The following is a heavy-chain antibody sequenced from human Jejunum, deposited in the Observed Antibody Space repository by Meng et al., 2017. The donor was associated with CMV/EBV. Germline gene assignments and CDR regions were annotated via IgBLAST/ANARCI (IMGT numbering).Heavy chain of an antibody. D-gene: IGHD2-15*01. CDR2: IYWNDEK. CDR1: GFSLSTSEVG. Sequence: SGFSLSTSEVGVGWIRQPPGKALEWLALIYWNDEKHYSPSLKTRLTITKDTSKNQVVLTMTNMDPVDTATYYCAHKCSAASCFDYWGQGTLVTVSS. J-gene: IGHJ4*02. CDR3: AHKCSAASCFDY. V-gene: IGHV2-5*01.